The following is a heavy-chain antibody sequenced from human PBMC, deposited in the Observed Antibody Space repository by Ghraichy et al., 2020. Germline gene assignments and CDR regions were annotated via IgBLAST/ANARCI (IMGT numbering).Heavy chain of an antibody. Sequence: SETLSLTCTVSGYSISSGYYWGWIRQPPGKGLEWIGSIYHSGSTYYNPSLKSRVTISVDTSKNQFSLKLSSVTAADTAVYYCAREEHYDFWSGYSVKGGFDYWGQGTLVTVSS. CDR3: AREEHYDFWSGYSVKGGFDY. CDR2: IYHSGST. J-gene: IGHJ4*02. D-gene: IGHD3-3*01. V-gene: IGHV4-38-2*02. CDR1: GYSISSGYY.